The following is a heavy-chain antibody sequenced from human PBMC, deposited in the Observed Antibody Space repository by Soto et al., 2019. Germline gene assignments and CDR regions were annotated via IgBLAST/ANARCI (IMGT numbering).Heavy chain of an antibody. J-gene: IGHJ4*02. CDR2: IFSNDEK. D-gene: IGHD4-17*01. CDR1: GFSLSNARMG. CDR3: ARIRSVTTYYFDY. Sequence: QVTLKESGPVLLKPTETLTLTCTVSGFSLSNARMGVSWIRQPPGKALEWLAHIFSNDEKSYSTSLKSRLTISKDTSKSQVVLTMTNMDPVDTATYYCARIRSVTTYYFDYWGQGTLVTVSS. V-gene: IGHV2-26*01.